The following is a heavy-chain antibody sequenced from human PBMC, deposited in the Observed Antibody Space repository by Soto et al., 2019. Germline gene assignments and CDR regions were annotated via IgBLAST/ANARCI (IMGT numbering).Heavy chain of an antibody. J-gene: IGHJ4*02. CDR2: TYYNGNA. V-gene: IGHV4-39*01. CDR1: GGSIDRSNYY. Sequence: SETLSLTCTVSGGSIDRSNYYWDWIRQPPGKGMEWIGTTYYNGNAYYNPSLKSRVTMSVDTSKNQFSLKLISVTAADTAVYYCARHFVAVVIKGWGYWGQGTLVTVSS. CDR3: ARHFVAVVIKGWGY. D-gene: IGHD3-22*01.